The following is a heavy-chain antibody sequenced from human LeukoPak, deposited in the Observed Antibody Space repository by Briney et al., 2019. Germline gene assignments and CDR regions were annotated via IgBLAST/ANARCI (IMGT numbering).Heavy chain of an antibody. D-gene: IGHD3-3*01. J-gene: IGHJ4*02. V-gene: IGHV3-23*01. CDR3: ARGKDHDFWNPFDH. Sequence: GGSLRLSCAASGFTLSKYAMNWVRQAPGKGVEWGSGIDGSGGRPPSADSVKGRFTISRDISKNTLYLQMDSLRAEDTAAYYCARGKDHDFWNPFDHWGQGTLVTVSS. CDR2: IDGSGGRP. CDR1: GFTLSKYA.